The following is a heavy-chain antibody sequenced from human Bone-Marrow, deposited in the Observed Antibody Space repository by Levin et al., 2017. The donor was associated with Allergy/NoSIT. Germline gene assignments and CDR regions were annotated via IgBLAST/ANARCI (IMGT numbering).Heavy chain of an antibody. CDR2: FDPAESET. Sequence: PAASVKVSCKVSGYNLSALAMHWVRQAPGKGLEWMGGFDPAESETTFAQRFVGRVSMTEDTSTNRAYMELSSLRSEDTATYYCATAGDSLSYYFHGLDVWGQGTTITVSS. CDR3: ATAGDSLSYYFHGLDV. J-gene: IGHJ6*02. D-gene: IGHD2-15*01. CDR1: GYNLSALA. V-gene: IGHV1-24*01.